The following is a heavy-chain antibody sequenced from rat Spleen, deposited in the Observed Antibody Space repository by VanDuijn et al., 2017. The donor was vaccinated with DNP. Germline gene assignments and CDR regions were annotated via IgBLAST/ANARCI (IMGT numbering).Heavy chain of an antibody. Sequence: EVQLVESGGGLVQPGGSLKLSCAASGFTFSDYNMAWVRQAPKKGLEWVATISYDGSSTYYRDSVKGRFTVSRDYAKSTLYLQMDSLRSEDTATYYCVKRAPGNYYYGGYFDYWGQGVMVTVSS. CDR1: GFTFSDYN. D-gene: IGHD1-6*01. V-gene: IGHV5-7*01. CDR3: VKRAPGNYYYGGYFDY. J-gene: IGHJ2*01. CDR2: ISYDGSST.